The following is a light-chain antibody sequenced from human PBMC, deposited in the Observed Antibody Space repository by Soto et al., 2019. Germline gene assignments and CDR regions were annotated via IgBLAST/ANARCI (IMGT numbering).Light chain of an antibody. V-gene: IGKV1-39*01. J-gene: IGKJ2*01. CDR2: AAS. Sequence: DIQMTQSSSSLSASVGDRVTITCRASQSIATFLNWYQQRPGQAPRLLIYAASNLENGVPSTFRGSGSETLFTLTISSLQPEDFATYYCQQSYRTPVTFGQGTKLEIK. CDR3: QQSYRTPVT. CDR1: QSIATF.